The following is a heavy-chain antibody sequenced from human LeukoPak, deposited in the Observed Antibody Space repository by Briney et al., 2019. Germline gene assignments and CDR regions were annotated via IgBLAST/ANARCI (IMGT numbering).Heavy chain of an antibody. CDR3: ARVYTSTWPYYYYYYGMDV. V-gene: IGHV5-51*01. CDR2: IYPGDSDT. CDR1: GYSFTKYW. D-gene: IGHD6-13*01. J-gene: IGHJ6*02. Sequence: GESLKISCKGSGYSFTKYWIGWVRRMPGKGPEWMGVIYPGDSDTTYRPSFQGQVTISADKSISTAYLQWSSLRASDTAIYYCARVYTSTWPYYYYYYGMDVWGQGTTVTVSS.